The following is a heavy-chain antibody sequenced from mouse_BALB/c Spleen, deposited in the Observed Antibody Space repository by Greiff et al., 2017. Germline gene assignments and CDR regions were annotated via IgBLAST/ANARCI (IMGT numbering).Heavy chain of an antibody. CDR1: GYSFTSYW. D-gene: IGHD2-4*01. CDR3: ARSTMIKGNYFDY. Sequence: VQGVESGPQLVRPGASVKISCKASGYSFTSYWMHWVKQRPGQGLEWIGMIDPSDSETRLNQKFKDKATLTVDKSSSTAYMQLSSPTSEDSAVYYCARSTMIKGNYFDYWGQGTTLTVSS. V-gene: IGHV1S126*01. J-gene: IGHJ2*01. CDR2: IDPSDSET.